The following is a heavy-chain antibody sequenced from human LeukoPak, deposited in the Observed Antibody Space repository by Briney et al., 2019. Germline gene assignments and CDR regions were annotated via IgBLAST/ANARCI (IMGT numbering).Heavy chain of an antibody. J-gene: IGHJ4*02. CDR1: GFTFDDYA. V-gene: IGHV3-9*01. CDR2: ISWNSGSI. Sequence: GGSLRLSCAASGFTFDDYAMHWVRQAPGKGLEWVSGISWNSGSIGYADSVKGRFTISRDNAKNSLYLQMNSLRAEDTALYYCASDRFGELFDYWGQGTLVTVSS. D-gene: IGHD3-10*01. CDR3: ASDRFGELFDY.